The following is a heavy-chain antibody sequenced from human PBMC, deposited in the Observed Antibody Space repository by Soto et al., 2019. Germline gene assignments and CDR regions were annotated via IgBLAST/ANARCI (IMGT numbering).Heavy chain of an antibody. CDR3: ARAPYSSSSFFFDS. CDR2: VHPSGGNT. Sequence: GASVKVSCKASGYSFTAYFMHWVRQAPGQGLEWMGIVHPSGGNTNYAQKFQGRVTMTWDTSTTTVYMELSSLRSDDTAVYYCARAPYSSSSFFFDSWGQGTLVTVSS. V-gene: IGHV1-46*01. CDR1: GYSFTAYF. J-gene: IGHJ5*01. D-gene: IGHD6-6*01.